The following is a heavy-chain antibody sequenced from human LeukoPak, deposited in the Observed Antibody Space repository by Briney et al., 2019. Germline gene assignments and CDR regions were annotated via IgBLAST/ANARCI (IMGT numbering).Heavy chain of an antibody. D-gene: IGHD6-19*01. Sequence: GGSLRLSCAASGFTFSSYSMNWVRQAPGKGLEWVSSISSSSSYIYYADSVKGRFTISRDNAKNSLYLQMNSLRAEDTAVYYCASPYSSGWRTVYWGQGTTVTVSS. CDR1: GFTFSSYS. CDR2: ISSSSSYI. V-gene: IGHV3-21*01. J-gene: IGHJ6*02. CDR3: ASPYSSGWRTVY.